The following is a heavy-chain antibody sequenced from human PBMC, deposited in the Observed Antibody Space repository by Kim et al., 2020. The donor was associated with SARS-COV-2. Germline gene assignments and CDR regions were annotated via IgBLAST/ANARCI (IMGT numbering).Heavy chain of an antibody. CDR1: GGSISSSSYY. CDR3: ASLVQLERRRDYYYYGMDV. CDR2: IYYSGST. D-gene: IGHD1-1*01. Sequence: SETLSLTCTVSGGSISSSSYYWGWIRQPPGKGLEWIGSIYYSGSTYYNPSLKSRVTISVDTSKNQFSLKLSSVTAADTAVYYCASLVQLERRRDYYYYGMDVWGQGTTVTVSS. J-gene: IGHJ6*02. V-gene: IGHV4-39*01.